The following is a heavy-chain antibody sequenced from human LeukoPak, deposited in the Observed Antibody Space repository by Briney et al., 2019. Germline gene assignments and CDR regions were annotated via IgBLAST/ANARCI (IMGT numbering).Heavy chain of an antibody. V-gene: IGHV4-61*05. D-gene: IGHD1-26*01. CDR2: IYSHRST. J-gene: IGHJ4*02. Sequence: PSETLSLTCTVSGGSICSSTYYCAWIRQPPGKGLEWIGYIYSHRSTNYNPSLNSRVTISVDTSKNQFSLKLSSVIAADTAMYYCARHKGWRYSGSYLDYWGQATLVTVSS. CDR3: ARHKGWRYSGSYLDY. CDR1: GGSICSSTYY.